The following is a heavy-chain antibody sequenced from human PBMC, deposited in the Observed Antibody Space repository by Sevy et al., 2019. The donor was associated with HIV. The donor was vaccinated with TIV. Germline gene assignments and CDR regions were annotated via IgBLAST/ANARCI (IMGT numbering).Heavy chain of an antibody. Sequence: SEILSLTCTVFGGSISSDSYNWGWIRQPPGKGLEWIGSISYSGDTHYNPSVKSRLSMSVDTSKNQFSLNLASVTAADTAVYFCARHYGDSADFWGQGTLVTVSS. CDR1: GGSISSDSYN. D-gene: IGHD1-26*01. CDR3: ARHYGDSADF. V-gene: IGHV4-39*01. J-gene: IGHJ4*02. CDR2: ISYSGDT.